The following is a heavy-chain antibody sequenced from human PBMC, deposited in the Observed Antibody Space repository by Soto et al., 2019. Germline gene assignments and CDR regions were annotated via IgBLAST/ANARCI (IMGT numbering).Heavy chain of an antibody. Sequence: SVKVSCKAFRYTFSTYDIVWVRQAPGQRLEWMGWINVGDGNTKYSQKFQGRVTITRDTSATTAYMELSSLRSDDTAVFYCTRGSVFDYWGQGTLVTVSS. D-gene: IGHD6-19*01. CDR1: RYTFSTYD. J-gene: IGHJ4*02. CDR2: INVGDGNT. CDR3: TRGSVFDY. V-gene: IGHV1-3*01.